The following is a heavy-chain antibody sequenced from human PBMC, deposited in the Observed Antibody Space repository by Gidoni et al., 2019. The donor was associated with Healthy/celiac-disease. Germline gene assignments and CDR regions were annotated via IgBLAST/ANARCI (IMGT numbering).Heavy chain of an antibody. V-gene: IGHV3-7*03. J-gene: IGHJ2*01. CDR1: GFTFSSYW. Sequence: EVQLVESGGGLVQPGGSLRLSCAASGFTFSSYWMSWVRRAPGKGLEWVANIKQDGSEKYYVDSVKGRFTISRDNAKNSLYLQMNSLRAEDTAVYYCARDLFHYYDSSGYYYKLYWYFDLWGRGTLVTVSS. CDR2: IKQDGSEK. CDR3: ARDLFHYYDSSGYYYKLYWYFDL. D-gene: IGHD3-22*01.